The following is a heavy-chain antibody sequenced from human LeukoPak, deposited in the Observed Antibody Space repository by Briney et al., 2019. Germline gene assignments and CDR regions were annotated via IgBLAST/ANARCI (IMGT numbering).Heavy chain of an antibody. Sequence: GGSLRPSCAASGFTFDDYAMHWVRQAPGKGLEWVSGISWNSGSIGYADSVKGRFTISRDNAKNSLYLQMNSLRAEDTALYYCAKASGGYYYRNCDYWGQGTLVTVSS. CDR3: AKASGGYYYRNCDY. J-gene: IGHJ4*02. V-gene: IGHV3-9*01. CDR2: ISWNSGSI. CDR1: GFTFDDYA. D-gene: IGHD3-22*01.